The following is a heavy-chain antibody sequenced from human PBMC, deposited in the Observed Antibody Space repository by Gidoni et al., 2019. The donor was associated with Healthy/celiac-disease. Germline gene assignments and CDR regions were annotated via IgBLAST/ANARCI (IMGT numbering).Heavy chain of an antibody. V-gene: IGHV3-23*01. CDR3: AKDLRDIVVVVAATLDAFDI. Sequence: EVQLLESGGGLVQPGGSLRLSCAASGFTFSSYALSWVRQAPGKGLEWVSAISGSGGSTYYADSVKGRFTISRDNSKNTLYLQRNSLRAEDTAVYYCAKDLRDIVVVVAATLDAFDIWGQGTMVTVSS. D-gene: IGHD2-15*01. CDR2: ISGSGGST. J-gene: IGHJ3*02. CDR1: GFTFSSYA.